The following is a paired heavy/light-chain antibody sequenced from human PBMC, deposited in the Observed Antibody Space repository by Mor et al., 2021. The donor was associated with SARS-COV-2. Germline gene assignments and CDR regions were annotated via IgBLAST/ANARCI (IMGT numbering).Heavy chain of an antibody. D-gene: IGHD1-26*01. J-gene: IGHJ4*02. CDR2: IYKGGTST. Sequence: EVQLVESGGGLVQPGGSLRLSCAASGFTFTTYWMHWVRQAPGKGLEWVSRIYKGGTSTHYADSVKGRFTISRDDAKNTIYLHMNSLRVGDTAVYHCVRDRPHWDWGQGILVTVSS. CDR1: GFTFTTYW. CDR3: VRDRPHWD. V-gene: IGHV3-74*01.
Light chain of an antibody. CDR1: SSDVGGYDY. CDR2: DVV. CDR3: NSHTSSGTWV. V-gene: IGLV2-14*03. Sequence: QSALTQPASVSGSPGQSITISCTGTSSDVGGYDYVSWFQQYPGKVPKVIISDVVNRPSGVSNRFSGSKSGNTASLTISGLQAEDEADYYCNSHTSSGTWVFGGGTKLTVL. J-gene: IGLJ3*02.